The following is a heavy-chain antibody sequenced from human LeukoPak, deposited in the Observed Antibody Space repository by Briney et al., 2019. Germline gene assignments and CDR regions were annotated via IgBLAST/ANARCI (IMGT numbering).Heavy chain of an antibody. CDR2: ISGSGGST. V-gene: IGHV3-23*01. CDR3: AADILRIAVAGTKPLYYFDY. D-gene: IGHD6-19*01. J-gene: IGHJ4*02. Sequence: GGSLSLSCAASGFTFSDYYMSWIRQAPGKGLEWVSAISGSGGSTYYADSVKGRFTISRDNSKNTLYLQMNSLRAEDTAVYYCAADILRIAVAGTKPLYYFDYWGQGTLVTVSS. CDR1: GFTFSDYY.